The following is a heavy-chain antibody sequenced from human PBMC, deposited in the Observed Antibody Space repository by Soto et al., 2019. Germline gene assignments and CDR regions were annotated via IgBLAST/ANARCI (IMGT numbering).Heavy chain of an antibody. D-gene: IGHD6-25*01. Sequence: GGSLRLSCAASGFTFSSYAMSWVRQAPGKGLEWVLVISASGDSTYYADSVKGRFTISRDNSKNTLYLQMNSLRAEDTAVYYCAKHRDGYNAFDNWGQRTLVTVSS. V-gene: IGHV3-23*01. CDR3: AKHRDGYNAFDN. CDR1: GFTFSSYA. J-gene: IGHJ4*02. CDR2: ISASGDST.